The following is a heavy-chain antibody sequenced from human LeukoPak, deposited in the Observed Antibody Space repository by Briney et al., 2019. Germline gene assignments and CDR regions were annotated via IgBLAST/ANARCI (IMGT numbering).Heavy chain of an antibody. V-gene: IGHV4-61*01. D-gene: IGHD2-21*01. CDR2: IYYSGST. J-gene: IGHJ2*01. CDR3: ARTAYARFFDL. CDR1: GGSISSSSYY. Sequence: PSETLSLTCTVSGGSISSSSYYWSWIRQPPGKGLEWIGHIYYSGSTNYNPSLKSRVTISIDTSKNQFSLKLSSVTAADTAVYYCARTAYARFFDLWGRGTLVTVSS.